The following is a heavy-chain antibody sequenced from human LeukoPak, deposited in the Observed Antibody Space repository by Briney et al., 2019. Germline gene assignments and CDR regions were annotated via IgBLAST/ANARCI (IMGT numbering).Heavy chain of an antibody. J-gene: IGHJ4*02. CDR1: GFTLGDYA. D-gene: IGHD3-10*01. CDR3: TSAGRSGSYPVDY. V-gene: IGHV3-49*04. CDR2: IRSKAFGGTT. Sequence: GRSLRLSCTASGFTLGDYAMSWVRQAPGKGLEWVGFIRSKAFGGTTEYAASVKGRFTISRDDSKSIAYLQMNGLKAEDTAVSYCTSAGRSGSYPVDYWGQGTLVTVSS.